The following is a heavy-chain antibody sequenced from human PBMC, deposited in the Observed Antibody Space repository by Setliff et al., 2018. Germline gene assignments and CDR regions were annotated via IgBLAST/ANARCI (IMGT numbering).Heavy chain of an antibody. V-gene: IGHV3-7*01. J-gene: IGHJ4*02. CDR2: INPGGSEE. CDR3: ASATGY. Sequence: GGSLRLSCADSGFTFNTFWMTWVRQAPGKGLEWVANINPGGSEEYYLDSVKGRFTISRDNAKTSLYLLMNSLRADDTAVYFCASATGYWGQGILVTVSS. CDR1: GFTFNTFW.